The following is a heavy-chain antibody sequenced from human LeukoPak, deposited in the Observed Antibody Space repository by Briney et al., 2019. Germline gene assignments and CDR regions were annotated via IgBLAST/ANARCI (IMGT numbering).Heavy chain of an antibody. CDR3: TRSSSWSAARREAFDI. CDR2: IIPIFGTA. V-gene: IGHV1-69*05. D-gene: IGHD6-6*01. CDR1: GGTFSSYA. Sequence: GASVKVSCKASGGTFSSYAIGGVRQAPGQGLEWMGGIIPIFGTANYAQKFHGRVTITTDESMSTAYMELSSLRSEGTAVYYCTRSSSWSAARREAFDIWGQGTMVTVSS. J-gene: IGHJ3*02.